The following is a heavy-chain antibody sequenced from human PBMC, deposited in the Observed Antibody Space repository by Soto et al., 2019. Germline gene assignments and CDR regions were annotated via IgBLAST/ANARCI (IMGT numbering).Heavy chain of an antibody. Sequence: SETLSLTCTFSGGSVTNSSYYWGWIRQSPWKGLELIGSVYYRGRSYSKSSVKSRVTISVDTSKNRFSLSLNSVTASDTAVYFCVSQRTTVPSQAYFEYWGREAVVNVSS. V-gene: IGHV4-39*01. CDR1: GGSVTNSSYY. CDR3: VSQRTTVPSQAYFEY. CDR2: VYYRGRS. D-gene: IGHD4-17*01. J-gene: IGHJ4*02.